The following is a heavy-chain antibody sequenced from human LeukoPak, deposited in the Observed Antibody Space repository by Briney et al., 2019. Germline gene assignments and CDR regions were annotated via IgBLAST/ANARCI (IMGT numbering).Heavy chain of an antibody. Sequence: SETLSLTCAVSGGSISSNSYYWGWVRQSPGKGLEWIGAIYYSGNTYYSPSLKSRVTISADTSKNQFSLNLSTVTAADAATYYCARHVATNYYYNYYGLDVWGQGTTVTVSS. CDR1: GGSISSNSYY. V-gene: IGHV4-39*01. CDR2: IYYSGNT. J-gene: IGHJ6*02. CDR3: ARHVATNYYYNYYGLDV.